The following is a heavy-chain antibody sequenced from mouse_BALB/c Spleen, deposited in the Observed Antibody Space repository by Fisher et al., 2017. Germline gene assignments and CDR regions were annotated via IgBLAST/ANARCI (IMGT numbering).Heavy chain of an antibody. D-gene: IGHD2-12*01. V-gene: IGHV5-9*04. J-gene: IGHJ4*01. Sequence: RFTISRDNAKNTLYLQMSSLRSEDTAMYYCASYDDAMDYWGQGTSVTVSS. CDR3: ASYDDAMDY.